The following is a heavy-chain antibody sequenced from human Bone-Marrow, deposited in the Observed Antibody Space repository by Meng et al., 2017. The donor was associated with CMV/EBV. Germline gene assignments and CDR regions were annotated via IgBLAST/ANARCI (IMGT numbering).Heavy chain of an antibody. V-gene: IGHV3-15*01. CDR3: ARDWSCMDV. Sequence: GGSLRLSCAASGFTFSNAWMSWVRQAPGKGLEWVGRIKSKTDGGTTDYAAPVKGRFTISRDDSKNTLYLQMNNLRAEDSAVYFCARDWSCMDVWGQGTTVTVSS. CDR1: GFTFSNAW. CDR2: IKSKTDGGTT. J-gene: IGHJ6*02.